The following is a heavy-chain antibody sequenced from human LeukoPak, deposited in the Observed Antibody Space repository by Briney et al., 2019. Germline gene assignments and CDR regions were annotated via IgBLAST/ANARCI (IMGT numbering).Heavy chain of an antibody. CDR3: ARDRWSYWYFDL. Sequence: GGSLRLSCAASGVPFSASWMHWVRQAPGKGLAWVSHISSDGSVIVYADSVKGRFTISRDNAKNSLYLQMSSLRAEDSAIYYCARDRWSYWYFDLWGRGTLVTVSS. J-gene: IGHJ2*01. D-gene: IGHD2-15*01. CDR2: ISSDGSVI. CDR1: GVPFSASW. V-gene: IGHV3-74*01.